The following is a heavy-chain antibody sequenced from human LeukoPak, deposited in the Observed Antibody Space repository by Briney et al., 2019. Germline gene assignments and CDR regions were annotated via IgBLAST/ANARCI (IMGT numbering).Heavy chain of an antibody. J-gene: IGHJ5*02. CDR1: GGSISSGGYY. Sequence: SQTLSLTCTVSGGSISSGGYYWSWIRQHPGKGLEWIGYIYYSGSTYYNPSLKSRVTISVDTSKNQFSLKLSSVTAADTAVYYCARVLLGVRGLSWFDPWGQGTLVTVSS. V-gene: IGHV4-31*03. CDR2: IYYSGST. CDR3: ARVLLGVRGLSWFDP. D-gene: IGHD3-10*01.